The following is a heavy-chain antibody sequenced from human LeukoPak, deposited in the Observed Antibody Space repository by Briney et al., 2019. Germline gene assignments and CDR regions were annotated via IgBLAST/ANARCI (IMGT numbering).Heavy chain of an antibody. D-gene: IGHD4-17*01. CDR3: ARGLDYGDFDI. CDR1: GGSFSGYC. V-gene: IGHV4-34*01. J-gene: IGHJ3*02. Sequence: SETLSLTCAVYGGSFSGYCWSWIRQPPGKGLEWIGEINHSGSTNYNPSLKSRVTISVDTSKNQFSLKLSSVTAADTAVYYCARGLDYGDFDIWGQGTMVTVSS. CDR2: INHSGST.